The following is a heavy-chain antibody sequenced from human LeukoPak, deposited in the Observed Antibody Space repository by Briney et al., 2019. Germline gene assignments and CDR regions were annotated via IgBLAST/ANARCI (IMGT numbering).Heavy chain of an antibody. D-gene: IGHD1-26*01. CDR2: IYYSGST. Sequence: PSETLSLTCTVSGGSISSYCWSWIRQPPGKGQEWIGYIYYSGSTNYNPSLKSRVTISVDTSKNQFSLNLSSVTAADTAVYYCARDDLPYSGRAFDYWGQGTLVTVSS. CDR3: ARDDLPYSGRAFDY. CDR1: GGSISSYC. V-gene: IGHV4-59*01. J-gene: IGHJ4*02.